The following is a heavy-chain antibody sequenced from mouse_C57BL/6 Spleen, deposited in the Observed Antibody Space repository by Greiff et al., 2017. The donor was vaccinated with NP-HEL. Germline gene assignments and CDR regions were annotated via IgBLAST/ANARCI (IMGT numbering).Heavy chain of an antibody. D-gene: IGHD3-2*02. CDR2: IYPGDGDT. CDR3: ARCLDSSGYWFAY. CDR1: GYAFSSSW. V-gene: IGHV1-82*01. J-gene: IGHJ3*01. Sequence: QVQLKESGPELVKPGASVKISCKASGYAFSSSWMNWVKQRPGKGLEWIGRIYPGDGDTNYNGKFKGKATLTADKSSSTAYMQLSSLTSEDSAVYFCARCLDSSGYWFAYWGQGTLVTVSA.